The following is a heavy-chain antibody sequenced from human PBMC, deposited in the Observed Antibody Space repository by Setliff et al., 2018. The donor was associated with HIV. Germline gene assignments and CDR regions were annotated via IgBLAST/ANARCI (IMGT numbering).Heavy chain of an antibody. CDR2: IRQDGSEK. Sequence: SLRLSCAASGFTFSTYWMSWVRQAPGEGLEWVANIRQDGSEKNYMDSVKGRFTISRDNAKNSLYLQMNSLRVEDTAVYYCATDCAVVGGTGSLDSWGQGTLVTVSS. D-gene: IGHD1-26*01. CDR3: ATDCAVVGGTGSLDS. V-gene: IGHV3-7*05. J-gene: IGHJ4*02. CDR1: GFTFSTYW.